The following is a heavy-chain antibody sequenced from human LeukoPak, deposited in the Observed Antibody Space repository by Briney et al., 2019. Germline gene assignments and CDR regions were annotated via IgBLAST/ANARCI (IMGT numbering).Heavy chain of an antibody. J-gene: IGHJ6*02. V-gene: IGHV3-74*01. Sequence: GGSLRLSCAAPGFTFSSYWMHWVRQAPGKGLVWVSRINSDGSSTSYADSVKGRFTISRDNAKNTLYLQMNSLRAEDTAVYYCARRAYCGGDCYWTSGYYYYYGMDVWGQGTTVTVSS. D-gene: IGHD2-21*02. CDR3: ARRAYCGGDCYWTSGYYYYYGMDV. CDR1: GFTFSSYW. CDR2: INSDGSST.